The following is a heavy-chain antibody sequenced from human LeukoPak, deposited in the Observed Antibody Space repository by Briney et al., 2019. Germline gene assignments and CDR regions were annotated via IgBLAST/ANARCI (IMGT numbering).Heavy chain of an antibody. V-gene: IGHV1-2*02. CDR2: INPNSGGT. Sequence: ASVKVSCKASGYTFTGYYMHWVRQAPGQGLEWMGWINPNSGGTNYAQKFQGRVTMTRDTSISTAYMELSRLRSDDTAVYYCARLATVVVPAADYWGQGTLVTVSS. D-gene: IGHD2-2*01. J-gene: IGHJ4*02. CDR3: ARLATVVVPAADY. CDR1: GYTFTGYY.